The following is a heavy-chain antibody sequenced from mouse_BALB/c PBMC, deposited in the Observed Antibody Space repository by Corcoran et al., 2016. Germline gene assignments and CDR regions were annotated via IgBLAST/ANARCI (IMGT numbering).Heavy chain of an antibody. V-gene: IGHV9-3-1*01. CDR3: ARSSSDWYFDV. J-gene: IGHJ1*01. CDR2: INTYTGEP. D-gene: IGHD1-1*01. Sequence: QLQLVQTGPELRKPRVTIQISCKASGYTFTTYGMNWVKQAPGKGLKWMGWINTYTGEPTYADDFKGRFAFSLETSASTAYLQINNLKNEDTATYFCARSSSDWYFDVLGAGTTVTSSS. CDR1: GYTFTTYG.